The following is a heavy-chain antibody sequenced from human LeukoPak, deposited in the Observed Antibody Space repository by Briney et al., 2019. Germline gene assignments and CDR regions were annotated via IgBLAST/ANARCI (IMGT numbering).Heavy chain of an antibody. Sequence: ASVKVSCKASGYTFTGYDINWVRQATGQGLEWMGWMNPNSGNTGYAQKFQGRVTMTRNTSISTAYMELSSLRSEDTAVYYCARERNSGWYWNGYYYYMDVWGKGTTVTVSS. CDR3: ARERNSGWYWNGYYYYMDV. J-gene: IGHJ6*03. CDR2: MNPNSGNT. D-gene: IGHD6-19*01. V-gene: IGHV1-8*01. CDR1: GYTFTGYD.